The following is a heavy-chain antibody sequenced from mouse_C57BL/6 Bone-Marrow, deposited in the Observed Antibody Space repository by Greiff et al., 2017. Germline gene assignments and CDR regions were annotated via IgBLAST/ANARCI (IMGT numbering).Heavy chain of an antibody. Sequence: VQLQQSGAELVRPGTSVKVSCKASGYAFTNYLIEWVKQRPGQGLEWIGVINPGSGGTNYNEKFKGKATLTADTSSSTAYMQRSSLTSEDSAVYFCVVIYFDYWGQGTTLTVSS. CDR1: GYAFTNYL. J-gene: IGHJ2*01. CDR3: VVIYFDY. D-gene: IGHD2-12*01. CDR2: INPGSGGT. V-gene: IGHV1-54*01.